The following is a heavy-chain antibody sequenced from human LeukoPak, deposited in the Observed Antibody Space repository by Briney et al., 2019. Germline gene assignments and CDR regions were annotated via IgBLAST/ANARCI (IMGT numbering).Heavy chain of an antibody. J-gene: IGHJ6*03. CDR3: AKENEAAAGTHYYYYMDV. D-gene: IGHD6-13*01. CDR1: GFTFDDYA. CDR2: ISWNSGSI. V-gene: IGHV3-9*01. Sequence: PGGSLRLSCAASGFTFDDYATHWVRQAPGKGLEWVSGISWNSGSIGYADSVKGRFTISRDNAKNSLYLQMNSLRAEDTALYYCAKENEAAAGTHYYYYMDVWGKGTTVTISS.